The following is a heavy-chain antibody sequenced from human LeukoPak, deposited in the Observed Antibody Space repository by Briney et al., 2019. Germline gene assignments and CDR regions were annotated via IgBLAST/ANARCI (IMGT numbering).Heavy chain of an antibody. Sequence: GGSLRLSCSASGFTFSSHAMHWVHQAPGKGLEYVSAISSNGGSTYYADSVKGRFTISRDNSKNTLYLQMSSLRAEDTAVYYCVKDGRMATITYNDLFDYWGQGTLVTVSS. V-gene: IGHV3-64D*06. CDR2: ISSNGGST. J-gene: IGHJ4*02. CDR1: GFTFSSHA. CDR3: VKDGRMATITYNDLFDY. D-gene: IGHD5-24*01.